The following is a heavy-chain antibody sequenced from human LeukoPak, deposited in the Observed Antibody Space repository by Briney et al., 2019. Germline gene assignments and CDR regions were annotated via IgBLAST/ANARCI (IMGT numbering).Heavy chain of an antibody. Sequence: PSETLSLTCTVSGGSITSSSSYWGWVRQPPGKGPEWIGSIYYSGLTYDNPSLKSRVSISVDPAKNYFSLKVTSVTASDTAVHRCASGTFDDYGDYDRGDYFDHWGQGTLVTVSS. J-gene: IGHJ4*02. CDR3: ASGTFDDYGDYDRGDYFDH. CDR2: IYYSGLT. D-gene: IGHD4-17*01. V-gene: IGHV4-39*02. CDR1: GGSITSSSSY.